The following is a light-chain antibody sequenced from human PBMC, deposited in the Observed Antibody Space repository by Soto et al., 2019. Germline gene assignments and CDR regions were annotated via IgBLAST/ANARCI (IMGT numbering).Light chain of an antibody. V-gene: IGKV3-11*01. CDR2: DAS. J-gene: IGKJ5*01. Sequence: EVVLTQSPATLSLPPGERATLSCRASQSVSRFLAWYQQKPGQAPRLLIFDASNRATGIPARFSASGSGTDFTLTISSLESEDSAVYYCQQRSDWPITFGQGTRLDI. CDR3: QQRSDWPIT. CDR1: QSVSRF.